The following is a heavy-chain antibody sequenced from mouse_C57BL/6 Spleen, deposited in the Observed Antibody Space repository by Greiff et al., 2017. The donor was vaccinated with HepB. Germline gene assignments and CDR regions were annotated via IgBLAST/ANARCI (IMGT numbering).Heavy chain of an antibody. CDR2: IDPSDSYP. CDR3: ARSGYYYGDY. V-gene: IGHV1-50*01. J-gene: IGHJ2*01. D-gene: IGHD2-1*01. Sequence: QVQLQQPGAELVKPGASVKLSCKASGYTFTSYWMQWVKQRPGQGLEWIGEIDPSDSYPNYNQKFKGKATLTVDTSSSTAYMQLSSLTSEDSAVYYCARSGYYYGDYWGQGTTLTVSS. CDR1: GYTFTSYW.